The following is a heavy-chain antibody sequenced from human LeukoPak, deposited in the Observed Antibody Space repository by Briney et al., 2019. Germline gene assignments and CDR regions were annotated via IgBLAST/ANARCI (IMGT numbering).Heavy chain of an antibody. J-gene: IGHJ4*02. Sequence: SETLSLTCTVSGGSISSYYWSWIRQPPGKGLVWIGYIYYSGSTNYNPPLKRRVTISIDTPKNQFSLKLSSVTAADTAVYYCASLNYDILTGYYHIGYWGQGTLVTVSS. D-gene: IGHD3-9*01. CDR3: ASLNYDILTGYYHIGY. CDR2: IYYSGST. CDR1: GGSISSYY. V-gene: IGHV4-59*01.